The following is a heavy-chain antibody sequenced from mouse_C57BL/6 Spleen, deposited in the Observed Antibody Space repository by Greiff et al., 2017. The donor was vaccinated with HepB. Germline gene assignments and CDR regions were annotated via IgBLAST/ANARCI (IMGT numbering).Heavy chain of an antibody. CDR2: IYPGDGDT. J-gene: IGHJ2*01. CDR1: GYAFSSYW. D-gene: IGHD1-1*01. Sequence: QVQLQQSGAELVKPGASVKISCKASGYAFSSYWMNWVKQRPGKGLEWIGQIYPGDGDTNYNGKFKGKATLTADKSSSKAYMQLSSLTSEDSSVYFCARGATVVAPLFDYWGQGTTLTVSS. CDR3: ARGATVVAPLFDY. V-gene: IGHV1-80*01.